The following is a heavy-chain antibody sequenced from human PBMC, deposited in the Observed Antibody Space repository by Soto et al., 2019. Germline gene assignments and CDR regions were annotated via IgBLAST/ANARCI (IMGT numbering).Heavy chain of an antibody. Sequence: SETLSLTCAVYGGYFSGYYLTWIRPPPGTGLEWIGEINHSGSTNYNPSLKSRVTISVDTSKNQFSLKLTSVTAADTAVYYCARTYDGSGPNSGGYGFDIWGQGTMVTVSS. D-gene: IGHD3-22*01. CDR1: GGYFSGYY. J-gene: IGHJ3*02. V-gene: IGHV4-34*01. CDR3: ARTYDGSGPNSGGYGFDI. CDR2: INHSGST.